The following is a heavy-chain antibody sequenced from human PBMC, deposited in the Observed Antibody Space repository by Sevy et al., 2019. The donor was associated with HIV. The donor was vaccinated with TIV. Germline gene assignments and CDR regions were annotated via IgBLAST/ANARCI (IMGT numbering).Heavy chain of an antibody. Sequence: SETLSLTCAVYGGSFSGYYWSWIRQPPGKGLEWIGEINHSGSTNYNPSLKSRVTISVDTSKNQFSLKLSPVTAADTAVYYCARGRSYYDSSGYRTPGGYYGMDVWGQGTTVTVSS. D-gene: IGHD3-22*01. CDR3: ARGRSYYDSSGYRTPGGYYGMDV. J-gene: IGHJ6*02. CDR1: GGSFSGYY. CDR2: INHSGST. V-gene: IGHV4-34*01.